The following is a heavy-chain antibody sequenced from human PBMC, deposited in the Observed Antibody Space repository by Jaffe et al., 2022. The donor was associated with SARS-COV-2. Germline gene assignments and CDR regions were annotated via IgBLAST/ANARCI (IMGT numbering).Heavy chain of an antibody. V-gene: IGHV3-30*04. J-gene: IGHJ6*03. Sequence: QVQLVESGGGVVQPGRSLRLSCAASGFTFSSYAMHWVRQAPGKGLEWVAVISYDGSNKYYADSVKGRFTISRDNSKNTLYLQMNSLRAEDTAVYYCARKGKGGSGQGKGYYYYYMDVWGKGTTVTVSS. CDR3: ARKGKGGSGQGKGYYYYYMDV. CDR1: GFTFSSYA. CDR2: ISYDGSNK. D-gene: IGHD3-10*01.